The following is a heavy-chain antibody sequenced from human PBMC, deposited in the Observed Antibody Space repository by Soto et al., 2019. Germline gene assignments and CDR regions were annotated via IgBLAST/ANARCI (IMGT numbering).Heavy chain of an antibody. Sequence: QVQLQQWGAGLLKPSETLSLTCAVYGGSFSGYYWSWIRQPPGKGLEWIGEINHSGSTNYNPSLKSRVTISXXXXXXXXXXXXXXXXXXXXXVYYCARVAPGARGGTRGGIDYWGQGTLVTVSS. CDR3: ARVAPGARGGTRGGIDY. CDR2: INHSGST. J-gene: IGHJ4*02. D-gene: IGHD1-1*01. V-gene: IGHV4-34*01. CDR1: GGSFSGYY.